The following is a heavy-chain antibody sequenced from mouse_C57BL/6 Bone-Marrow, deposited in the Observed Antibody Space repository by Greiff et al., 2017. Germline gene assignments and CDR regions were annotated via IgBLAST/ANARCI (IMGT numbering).Heavy chain of an antibody. CDR2: IDPENGDT. D-gene: IGHD2-2*01. CDR1: GFNIKDDY. J-gene: IGHJ1*03. CDR3: TTKGYDGGWYFDV. Sequence: EVQLQQSGAELVRPGASVKLSCTASGFNIKDDYMHWVKQRPEQGLEWIGWIDPENGDTEYASKFQGKATITADPSSNTAYLQLSSLTSEDTAVYYCTTKGYDGGWYFDVWGTGTTVTVSS. V-gene: IGHV14-4*01.